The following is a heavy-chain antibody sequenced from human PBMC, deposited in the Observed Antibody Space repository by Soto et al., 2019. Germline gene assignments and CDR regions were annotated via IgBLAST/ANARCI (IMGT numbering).Heavy chain of an antibody. J-gene: IGHJ5*02. Sequence: QVQLQQWGAGLLKPSETLSLTCAVYGGSFSGYYWSWIRQPPGKGLEWIGEINHSGSTNYNPSLKSRVTISVDTSKSQFSLKLSSVTAADTAVYYCARAKETDCSSTSCYTWFDPWGQGTLVTVSS. CDR1: GGSFSGYY. CDR2: INHSGST. V-gene: IGHV4-34*01. D-gene: IGHD2-2*02. CDR3: ARAKETDCSSTSCYTWFDP.